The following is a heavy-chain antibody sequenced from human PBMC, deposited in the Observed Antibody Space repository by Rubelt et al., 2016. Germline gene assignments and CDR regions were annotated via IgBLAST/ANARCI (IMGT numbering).Heavy chain of an antibody. CDR2: IIPDGSET. Sequence: EVQLVESGGGLVQPGGSLRLSCAPSGFIFSDYCMSWVRQAPGKGLEWVANIIPDGSETYYVDSVKGRFTVSRDKAKNSRYLQMNSLRAEDTAVYYCARVGLGLYGMDVWGQGTTVTVSS. CDR3: ARVGLGLYGMDV. J-gene: IGHJ6*02. V-gene: IGHV3-7*01. CDR1: GFIFSDYC. D-gene: IGHD3-16*01.